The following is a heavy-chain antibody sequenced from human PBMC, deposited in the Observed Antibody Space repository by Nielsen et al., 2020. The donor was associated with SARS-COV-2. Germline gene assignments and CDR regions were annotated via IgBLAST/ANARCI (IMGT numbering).Heavy chain of an antibody. CDR2: IKLDGSEK. CDR1: GFTFRSYE. D-gene: IGHD4-17*01. V-gene: IGHV3-7*01. CDR3: ARVGFYGDPEYLDY. Sequence: GESLKISCEASGFTFRSYEMNWVRQAPGKGLEWVGNIKLDGSEKYYVDSVKGRFTISRDNARNTLFLQMNSLRVEDTAVYYCARVGFYGDPEYLDYWGPGTLVTVSS. J-gene: IGHJ4*02.